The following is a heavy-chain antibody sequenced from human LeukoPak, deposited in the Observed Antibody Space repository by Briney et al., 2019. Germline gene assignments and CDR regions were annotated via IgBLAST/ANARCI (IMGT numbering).Heavy chain of an antibody. CDR1: VYTFTSYD. J-gene: IGHJ5*02. Sequence: ASVKVSCKASVYTFTSYDINWVRQATGQGLEWMGWMNPNSGNTGYVQKFKGRVTMTRNTSISTAYMELSSLRSEDTAVYYCARALMVQGVIGYWFDPWGQGTLVTVSS. D-gene: IGHD3-10*01. CDR2: MNPNSGNT. V-gene: IGHV1-8*01. CDR3: ARALMVQGVIGYWFDP.